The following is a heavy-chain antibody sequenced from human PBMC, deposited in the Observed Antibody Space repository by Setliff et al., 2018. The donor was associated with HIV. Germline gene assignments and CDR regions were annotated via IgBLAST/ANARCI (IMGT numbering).Heavy chain of an antibody. J-gene: IGHJ3*02. Sequence: SETLSLTCTVSGGSISSGDYYWGWIRQSPGKGLEWIGSIHYSGSTYDSPSVRSRVAIFVDTSKNQFSLRLNSVTATDAAMYYCSRSGIGYGGDSNTFDIWGQGTLVTVSS. D-gene: IGHD2-21*02. CDR3: SRSGIGYGGDSNTFDI. CDR1: GGSISSGDYY. CDR2: IHYSGST. V-gene: IGHV4-39*01.